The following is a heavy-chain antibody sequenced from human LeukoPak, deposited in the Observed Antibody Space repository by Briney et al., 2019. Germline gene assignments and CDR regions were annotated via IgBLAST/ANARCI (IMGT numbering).Heavy chain of an antibody. CDR3: ARVGADGSGFLSDY. CDR1: GGSFSGYY. Sequence: SETLSLTCAVYGGSFSGYYWSWIRQPPGKGLEWIGEINHSGSTNYNPSLKSRVTISVDTSKNQFSLKLSSVTAADTAVYYCARVGADGSGFLSDYWGQGTLVTVSS. V-gene: IGHV4-34*01. D-gene: IGHD3-10*01. J-gene: IGHJ4*02. CDR2: INHSGST.